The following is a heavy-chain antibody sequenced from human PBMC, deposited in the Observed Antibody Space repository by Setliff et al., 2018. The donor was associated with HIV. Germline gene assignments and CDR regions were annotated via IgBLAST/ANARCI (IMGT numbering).Heavy chain of an antibody. CDR1: GGSISSGSYY. J-gene: IGHJ4*02. V-gene: IGHV4-61*09. CDR2: IHTSGSS. Sequence: PSETLSLTCTVSGGSISSGSYYWSWIRQPAGKGLEWIGHIHTSGSSNYNPSLKSRVIISIDTSKNQFSLKLFSVTAADTAVYYCATRRGGGVLAWPDPYFDYRGQGTLVTVSS. CDR3: ATRRGGGVLAWPDPYFDY. D-gene: IGHD3-16*01.